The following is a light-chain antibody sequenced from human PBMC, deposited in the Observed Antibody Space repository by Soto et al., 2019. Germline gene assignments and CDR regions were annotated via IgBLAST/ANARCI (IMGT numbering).Light chain of an antibody. Sequence: EIVLTQSPGTLPFSPGDRATLSCRASQNISSSHIAWYQQKPGQAPRLLIYGPSGRATGIPDRFSGSGSGKDFSLSITGLEPEDFAVYYCHQFGRLPKTFGHGIKVDI. J-gene: IGKJ1*01. CDR2: GPS. CDR3: HQFGRLPKT. V-gene: IGKV3-20*01. CDR1: QNISSSH.